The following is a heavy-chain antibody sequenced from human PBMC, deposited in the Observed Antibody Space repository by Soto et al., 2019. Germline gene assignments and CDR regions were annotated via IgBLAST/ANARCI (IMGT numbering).Heavy chain of an antibody. J-gene: IGHJ6*02. D-gene: IGHD3-10*01. Sequence: SETLALTCTVSGGSVSSGSYYWSWIRQPPGKGLEWIGYIYYSGSTNYHPSLKSRVTISVDTSKNQFSLKLSSVTAADAAVYYCARGESREVTYYYGSGSYYRYYYYRDMDDRRLGT. CDR3: ARGESREVTYYYGSGSYYRYYYYRDMDD. CDR2: IYYSGST. CDR1: GGSVSSGSYY. V-gene: IGHV4-61*01.